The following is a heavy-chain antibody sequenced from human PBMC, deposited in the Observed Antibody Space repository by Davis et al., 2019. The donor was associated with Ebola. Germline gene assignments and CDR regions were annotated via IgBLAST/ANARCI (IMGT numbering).Heavy chain of an antibody. D-gene: IGHD3-9*01. J-gene: IGHJ4*02. CDR1: GDSFSVNSGG. CDR2: TYYNSKWNN. CDR3: ARGWLRRPFDY. Sequence: PSETLSLTCAISGDSFSVNSGGWNCITQSPSRGLEWLGRTYYNSKWNNDYAVSVKRRVTINPDTSRNTFSLQLNSVTPEETAVYYCARGWLRRPFDYWGQGTLVTVSS. V-gene: IGHV6-1*01.